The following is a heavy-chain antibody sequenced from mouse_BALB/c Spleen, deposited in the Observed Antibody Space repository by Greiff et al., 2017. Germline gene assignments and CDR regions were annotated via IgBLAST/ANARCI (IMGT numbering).Heavy chain of an antibody. CDR3: VRGYYYFDY. D-gene: IGHD2-12*01. CDR1: GFSLTSYD. Sequence: QVQLKESGPGLVAPSQSLSITCTVSGFSLTSYDISWIRQPPGKGLEWLGVIWTGGGTNYNSAFMSRLSISKDNSKSQVFLKMNSLQTDDTAIYYCVRGYYYFDYWGQGTTLTVSS. V-gene: IGHV2-9-2*01. J-gene: IGHJ2*01. CDR2: IWTGGGT.